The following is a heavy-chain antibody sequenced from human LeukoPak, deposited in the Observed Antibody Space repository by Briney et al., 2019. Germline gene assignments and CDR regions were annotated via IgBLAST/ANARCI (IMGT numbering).Heavy chain of an antibody. J-gene: IGHJ4*02. Sequence: GASVKVSCNASGYTFTSYYMHWVRQAPGQGLEWMGIINPSGGSTSYAQKFQGRVTMTRDMSTSTVYMELSSLRSEDTAVYYCARVRPPVGANAYFDYWGQGTLVTVSS. CDR1: GYTFTSYY. CDR3: ARVRPPVGANAYFDY. V-gene: IGHV1-46*01. CDR2: INPSGGST. D-gene: IGHD1-26*01.